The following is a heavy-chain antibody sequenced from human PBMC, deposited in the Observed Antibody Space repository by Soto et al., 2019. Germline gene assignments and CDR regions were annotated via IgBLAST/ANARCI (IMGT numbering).Heavy chain of an antibody. CDR2: IIPIFGTA. Sequence: SVKVSCKASGGTFSSYAISWVRQAPGQGLEWMGGIIPIFGTANYAQKFQGRVTITADESTSTAYMELSSLRSEDTAVYYCARDPLYYYASSAYALSLFDYWGHGTHFTVS. CDR3: ARDPLYYYASSAYALSLFDY. V-gene: IGHV1-69*13. J-gene: IGHJ4*01. D-gene: IGHD3-22*01. CDR1: GGTFSSYA.